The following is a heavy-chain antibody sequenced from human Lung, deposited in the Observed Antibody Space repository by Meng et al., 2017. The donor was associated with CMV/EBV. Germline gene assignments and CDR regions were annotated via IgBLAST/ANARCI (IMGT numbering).Heavy chain of an antibody. J-gene: IGHJ4*02. CDR3: ARDHNLGFDY. Sequence: SCAASGFTFSSYAMHWVRQAPGKGLEWVAVISYDGSNKYYAASVKGRFTISRDNSKNTLYLQMNSLRAEDTAVYDCARDHNLGFDYWGQGTLVTVSS. CDR1: GFTFSSYA. V-gene: IGHV3-30-3*01. D-gene: IGHD1-1*01. CDR2: ISYDGSNK.